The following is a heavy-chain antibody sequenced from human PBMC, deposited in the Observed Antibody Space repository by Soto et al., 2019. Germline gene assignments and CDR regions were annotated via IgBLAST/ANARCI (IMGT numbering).Heavy chain of an antibody. CDR2: FSGSGGST. V-gene: IGHV3-23*01. Sequence: EVQLLESGGGLVQPGGSLRLSCAAAGFTFSNYALTWVRQSPGKGLEWVSTFSGSGGSTYYADSVRGRFTISRDNSKNTLFLQMNSLRVEYTAIYYCARDWTGDTCPCLDVWGQGTTVSVSS. CDR3: ARDWTGDTCPCLDV. J-gene: IGHJ6*02. CDR1: GFTFSNYA. D-gene: IGHD3-3*01.